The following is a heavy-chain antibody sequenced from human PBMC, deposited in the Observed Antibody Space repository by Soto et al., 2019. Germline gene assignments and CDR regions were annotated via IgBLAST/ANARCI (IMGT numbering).Heavy chain of an antibody. CDR3: AIGEWLSTSYFNF. J-gene: IGHJ4*02. Sequence: GESLKISCKGSGYSFTSYWISWVRQMPGKGLEWMGRIDPSDSYTNYSPSFQGHVTISADNSRNTVYLQVDSLRVEDTAVYHCAIGEWLSTSYFNFWGKGTLVTVSS. D-gene: IGHD3-3*01. V-gene: IGHV5-10-1*01. CDR2: IDPSDSYT. CDR1: GYSFTSYW.